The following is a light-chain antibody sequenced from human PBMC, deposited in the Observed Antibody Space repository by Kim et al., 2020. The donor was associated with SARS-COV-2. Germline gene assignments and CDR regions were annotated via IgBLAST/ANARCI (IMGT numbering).Light chain of an antibody. J-gene: IGLJ2*01. V-gene: IGLV1-44*01. Sequence: GQRGTISCSGSSSNLGSHSVNWYQQFPGTAPKLLIYDNDKRPSGTPDRFSGSKSGTSASLAISGLQSEDEADYYCAAWDDSLNDVVFGGGTQLTVL. CDR1: SSNLGSHS. CDR2: DND. CDR3: AAWDDSLNDVV.